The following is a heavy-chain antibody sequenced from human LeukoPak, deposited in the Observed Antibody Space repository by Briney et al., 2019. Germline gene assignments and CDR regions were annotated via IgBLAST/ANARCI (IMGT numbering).Heavy chain of an antibody. D-gene: IGHD6-13*01. V-gene: IGHV3-33*01. CDR3: ARGPQSAASGIFDY. CDR2: IWSDGTTK. CDR1: GFTFSSFG. J-gene: IGHJ4*02. Sequence: GGSLRLSCAASGFTFSSFGMHWVRQAPGKGLEWVVVIWSDGTTKYYADSVKGRFTISRDNTENTLYLQMNSLRAEDTAVYFCARGPQSAASGIFDYWGQGTLVTVSS.